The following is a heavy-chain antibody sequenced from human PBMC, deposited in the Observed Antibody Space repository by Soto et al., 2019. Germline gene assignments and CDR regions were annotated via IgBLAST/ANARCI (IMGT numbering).Heavy chain of an antibody. V-gene: IGHV1-2*02. D-gene: IGHD6-13*01. CDR3: ARDSSTCYYSNQHYFDY. Sequence: ASVKVSCKASGYTFTGYYMHWVRQAPGQGLEWMGWINPNSGGTNYAQKFQGRVTMKRDTSISTAYMELSRLRSDETAVYYCARDSSTCYYSNQHYFDYWGQGNLVTV. J-gene: IGHJ4*02. CDR2: INPNSGGT. CDR1: GYTFTGYY.